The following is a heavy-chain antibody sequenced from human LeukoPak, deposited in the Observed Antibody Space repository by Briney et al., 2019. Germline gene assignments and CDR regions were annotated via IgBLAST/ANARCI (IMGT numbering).Heavy chain of an antibody. D-gene: IGHD3-16*01. J-gene: IGHJ4*02. CDR1: GFTVSTVW. CDR3: TSTLGY. CDR2: IREKTDGGTA. Sequence: GGSLRLSCAASGFTVSTVWMTWVRQASGKGLEWVGRIREKTDGGTAEYAAPVKGRFTISRDNSKNTLYLQMNSVTTEDTAVYYCTSTLGYWGQGTLVTVSS. V-gene: IGHV3-15*01.